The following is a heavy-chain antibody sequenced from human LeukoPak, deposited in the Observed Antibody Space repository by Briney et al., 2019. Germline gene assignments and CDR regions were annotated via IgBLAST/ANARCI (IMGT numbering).Heavy chain of an antibody. J-gene: IGHJ4*02. CDR1: GYTFTSSA. Sequence: ASVKVSCKASGYTFTSSALNWVRQAPGQGHEWMGWINTNTGNPTYAQGFTGRFVFSLDTSVSTAYLQISSLKAEDTAVYYCATDLKKGDSGCFDYWGQGTLVTVSS. D-gene: IGHD6-19*01. CDR2: INTNTGNP. CDR3: ATDLKKGDSGCFDY. V-gene: IGHV7-4-1*02.